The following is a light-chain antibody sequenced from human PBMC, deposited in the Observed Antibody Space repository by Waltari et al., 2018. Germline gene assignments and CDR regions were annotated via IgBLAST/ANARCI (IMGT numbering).Light chain of an antibody. CDR2: SNS. J-gene: IGLJ2*01. CDR3: AAWDSNVNAWL. CDR1: SSNLGVNS. Sequence: QSVLTQSPSASATPGQRVTISCSGSSSNLGVNSVNWYQHLPGAAPRLLIYSNSGRPSGVPDRFSGSKSGTSASLAISGLQSDDEADYYCAAWDSNVNAWLFGGGTKVTVL. V-gene: IGLV1-44*01.